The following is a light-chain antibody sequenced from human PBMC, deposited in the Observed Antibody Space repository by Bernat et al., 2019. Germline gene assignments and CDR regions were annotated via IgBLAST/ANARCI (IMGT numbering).Light chain of an antibody. V-gene: IGLV3-1*01. CDR3: QAWDSSTGV. Sequence: SYELTQAPSMSVSPGQTATITCSGSYLGNKYTCWYQQKPGQSPVLVIYKDNERPSGIPRRFSGSHSGDTATLTISGTQPMDEADYYCQAWDSSTGVFGGGTKLTVL. CDR1: YLGNKY. J-gene: IGLJ3*02. CDR2: KDN.